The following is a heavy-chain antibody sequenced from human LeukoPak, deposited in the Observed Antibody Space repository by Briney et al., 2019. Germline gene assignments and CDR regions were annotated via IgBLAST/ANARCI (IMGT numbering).Heavy chain of an antibody. J-gene: IGHJ4*02. V-gene: IGHV3-73*01. CDR2: IRSKANSYAT. Sequence: GGSLRLSCAASGFTFSGSAMHWVRQASGKGLELVGRIRSKANSYATAYAASVKGRFTISRDDSKNTAYLQMNSLKTEDTAVYYCTRLIGGSSSKWGQGTLVTVSS. CDR3: TRLIGGSSSK. CDR1: GFTFSGSA. D-gene: IGHD6-6*01.